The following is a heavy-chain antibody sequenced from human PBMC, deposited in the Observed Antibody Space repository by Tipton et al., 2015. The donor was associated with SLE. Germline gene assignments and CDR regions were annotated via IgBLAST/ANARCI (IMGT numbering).Heavy chain of an antibody. Sequence: TLSLTCTVSGAAISSSRYYWGWIRPPPGKGLEWIGTISHSGNTDYNPSLKSRDTISVDTSKNQFSLKLSSVTAADTAVYYCARVQRGPRSFDLWGRGTLVTVSS. D-gene: IGHD1-1*01. J-gene: IGHJ2*01. CDR3: ARVQRGPRSFDL. V-gene: IGHV4-39*01. CDR2: ISHSGNT. CDR1: GAAISSSRYY.